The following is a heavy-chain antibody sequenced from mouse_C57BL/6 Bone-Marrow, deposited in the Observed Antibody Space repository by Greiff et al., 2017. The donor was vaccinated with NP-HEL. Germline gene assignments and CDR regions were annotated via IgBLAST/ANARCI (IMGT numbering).Heavy chain of an antibody. Sequence: EVMLVESGGDLVKPGGSLKLSCAASGFTFSSYGMSWVRQTPDKRLEWVATISSGGSYTYYPDSVKGRFTISRDNAKNTLYLQMSSLKSEDTAMYYCARRGVLAYWGQGTLVTVSA. V-gene: IGHV5-6*02. J-gene: IGHJ3*01. CDR3: ARRGVLAY. CDR2: ISSGGSYT. CDR1: GFTFSSYG. D-gene: IGHD2-14*01.